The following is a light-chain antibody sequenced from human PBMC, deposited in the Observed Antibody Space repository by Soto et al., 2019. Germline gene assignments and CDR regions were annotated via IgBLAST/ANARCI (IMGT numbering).Light chain of an antibody. CDR2: GVS. Sequence: IVLTQSPGTLSLSPGERVTLSCRASQSISHRYLAWFQHKVGQAPRLLIYGVSIRAAGIPDRFSGSGSGTDFTLTISRLEPEDFAVYYCQLYSGSPWTFGQGTKVDI. J-gene: IGKJ1*01. CDR1: QSISHRY. V-gene: IGKV3-20*01. CDR3: QLYSGSPWT.